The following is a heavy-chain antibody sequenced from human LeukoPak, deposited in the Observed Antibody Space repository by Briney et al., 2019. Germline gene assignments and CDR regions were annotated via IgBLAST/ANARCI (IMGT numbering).Heavy chain of an antibody. D-gene: IGHD4-17*01. CDR1: GFTFSSYG. CDR3: AKGGTVDAYYFDY. J-gene: IGHJ4*02. CDR2: IRYDGSNK. Sequence: PGGSLRLSCAASGFTFSSYGMHWVRQAPGKGLEWVAFIRYDGSNKYYADSVKGRFTISRDNSKNTLYLQMNSLRAEDTAVYYCAKGGTVDAYYFDYWGQGTLVTVSS. V-gene: IGHV3-30*02.